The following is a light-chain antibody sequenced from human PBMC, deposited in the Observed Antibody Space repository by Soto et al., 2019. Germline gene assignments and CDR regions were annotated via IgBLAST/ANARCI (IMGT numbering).Light chain of an antibody. V-gene: IGKV3-20*01. CDR2: GAS. J-gene: IGKJ5*01. CDR3: QQYSSSPPIT. Sequence: EIVLTQSPETLSLSPGEGYTLSCRAIQSVTNSYLAWYQQKPGQAPRLLIYGASSRATGIPDRFSGSGSETDFTLTISRLEPEDFAVYYCQQYSSSPPITVGPGTRLEIK. CDR1: QSVTNSY.